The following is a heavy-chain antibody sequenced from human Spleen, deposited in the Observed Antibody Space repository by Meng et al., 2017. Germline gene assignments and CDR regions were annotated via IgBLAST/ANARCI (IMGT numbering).Heavy chain of an antibody. CDR3: ARDPGSGWYVDAFDY. Sequence: ASVKVSCKASGYTFTDYYLHWVRQAPGQGLEWMGRINPKSGGTNYAQKFQGRVSMTRVTSIGTAYMDLGSLRSDDPAVFYCARDPGSGWYVDAFDYWGQGTLVTVSS. J-gene: IGHJ4*02. D-gene: IGHD6-19*01. CDR1: GYTFTDYY. CDR2: INPKSGGT. V-gene: IGHV1-2*06.